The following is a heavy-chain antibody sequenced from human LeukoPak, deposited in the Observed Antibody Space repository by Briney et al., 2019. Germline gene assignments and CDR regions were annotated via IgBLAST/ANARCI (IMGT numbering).Heavy chain of an antibody. CDR1: GFTFSNQA. D-gene: IGHD3-9*01. CDR3: ARGFGYYDILTGLGPPENWFDP. Sequence: QPGGSLRLSCVASGFTFSNQAMTWVRQTPGKGLEWVSTISVTGDTTCYADSVKGRFTVSRDNSKNTLYAQMNSLTAEDTAVYYCARGFGYYDILTGLGPPENWFDPWGQGTLVTVSS. V-gene: IGHV3-23*01. J-gene: IGHJ5*02. CDR2: ISVTGDTT.